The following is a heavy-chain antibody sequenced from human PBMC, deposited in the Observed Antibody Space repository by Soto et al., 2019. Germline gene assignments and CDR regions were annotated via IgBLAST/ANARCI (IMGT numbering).Heavy chain of an antibody. Sequence: EVQLVESGGGLVQPGGSLKLSCAASGFTFSGSAMHWVRQASGKGLEWVGRIRSKANSYATAYAASVKGRFTISRDDSKNTAYLQMNSLKTEDTAVYYCTRRTPSTVTGWFDPWGQGTLVTVSS. V-gene: IGHV3-73*01. J-gene: IGHJ5*02. D-gene: IGHD4-17*01. CDR2: IRSKANSYAT. CDR3: TRRTPSTVTGWFDP. CDR1: GFTFSGSA.